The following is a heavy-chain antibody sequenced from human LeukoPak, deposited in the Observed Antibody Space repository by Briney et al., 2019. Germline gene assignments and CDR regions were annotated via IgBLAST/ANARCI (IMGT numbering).Heavy chain of an antibody. Sequence: GGSLRLSCAASGFTFSYYGMNWVRQAPGKGLEYIAFISDDSTRYYADSVKGRFTVSRDNAKKSLYLHMNSLRAEDTAVYYCARDNGRWQQLASWGQGTLVTVSS. J-gene: IGHJ5*02. V-gene: IGHV3-69-1*01. CDR2: ISDDSTR. CDR1: GFTFSYYG. D-gene: IGHD6-13*01. CDR3: ARDNGRWQQLAS.